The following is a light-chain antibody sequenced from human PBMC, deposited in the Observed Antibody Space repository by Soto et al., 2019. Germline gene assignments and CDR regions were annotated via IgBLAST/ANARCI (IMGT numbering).Light chain of an antibody. J-gene: IGKJ1*01. CDR1: QSVSSSY. V-gene: IGKV3-15*01. Sequence: EIVFTQSPVTLSLSPGDRATLSCMASQSVSSSYLAWYQQKPGQAPRLLIFGASTRATGIPARFSGSGSETEFTLTIRSLQSEDFAAYYCQQYNNWPPWKFGQGTKVDIK. CDR3: QQYNNWPPWK. CDR2: GAS.